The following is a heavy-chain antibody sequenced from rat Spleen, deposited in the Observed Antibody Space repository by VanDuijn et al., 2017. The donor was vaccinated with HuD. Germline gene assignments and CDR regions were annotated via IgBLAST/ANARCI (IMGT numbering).Heavy chain of an antibody. Sequence: EVQLVESGGGLVQPGRSLKLSCAASGFTFSTAWMYWYRQSPEKRLEWVARIKAKSNNYATDYTESVKGRFTISRDDSKSSIYLQMNNLKEEDTAIYYCATPGFWGPGTMVTVSS. CDR3: ATPGF. CDR2: IKAKSNNYAT. V-gene: IGHV6-6*01. CDR1: GFTFSTAW. J-gene: IGHJ1*01.